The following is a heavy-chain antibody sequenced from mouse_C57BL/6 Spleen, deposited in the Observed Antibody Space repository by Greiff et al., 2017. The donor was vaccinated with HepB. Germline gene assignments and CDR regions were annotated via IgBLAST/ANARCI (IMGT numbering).Heavy chain of an antibody. Sequence: VHVKQSGPELVKPGASVKMSCKASGYTFTDYNMHWVKQSHGKSLEWIGYINPNNGGTSYNQKFKGKATLTVNKSSSTAYMELRSLTSEDSAVYYCSKYYYAMDYWGQGTSVTVSS. CDR2: INPNNGGT. V-gene: IGHV1-22*01. CDR3: SKYYYAMDY. J-gene: IGHJ4*01. CDR1: GYTFTDYN.